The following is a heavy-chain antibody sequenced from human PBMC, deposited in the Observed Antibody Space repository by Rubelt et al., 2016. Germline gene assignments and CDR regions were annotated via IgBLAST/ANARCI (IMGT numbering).Heavy chain of an antibody. Sequence: QLQLQESGPGLVKPSETLSLTCTVSGGSISSSSYYWGWIRQPPGKGLEWIGSIYYSGSTYYNPSLSVGVANAVATSKDSVPLKLGSVTAADTAVYYCARIIAVAAKGPDYWGQGTLVTVSS. J-gene: IGHJ4*02. D-gene: IGHD6-19*01. CDR1: GGSISSSSYY. CDR3: ARIIAVAAKGPDY. V-gene: IGHV4-39*01. CDR2: IYYSGST.